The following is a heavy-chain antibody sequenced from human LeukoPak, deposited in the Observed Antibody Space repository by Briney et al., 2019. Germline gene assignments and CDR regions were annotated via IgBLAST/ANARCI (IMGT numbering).Heavy chain of an antibody. V-gene: IGHV3-30*03. CDR2: ISYDGSNT. J-gene: IGHJ6*02. Sequence: GGSLRLSCAASGFTFSSYDMHWVRQTPGKGLEWVAGISYDGSNTYYAESVKGRFTISRDNSKNTLDLQMSSLRVEDTAVYYCARDTTEGVLSLDVWGQGTTVTVSS. CDR1: GFTFSSYD. CDR3: ARDTTEGVLSLDV. D-gene: IGHD2-8*01.